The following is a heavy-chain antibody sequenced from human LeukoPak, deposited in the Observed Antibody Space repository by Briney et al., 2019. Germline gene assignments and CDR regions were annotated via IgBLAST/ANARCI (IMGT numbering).Heavy chain of an antibody. D-gene: IGHD3-10*02. Sequence: HPGGSLRLSCAASGFTFSSHAMHWVCQAPGKGLEWVAVISYDGSKKNYADSVKGRFTTSRDNAKNSLYLQMNSLRAEDTAVYYCAELGITMIGGVWGKGTTVTISS. CDR2: ISYDGSKK. V-gene: IGHV3-30*04. CDR1: GFTFSSHA. J-gene: IGHJ6*04. CDR3: AELGITMIGGV.